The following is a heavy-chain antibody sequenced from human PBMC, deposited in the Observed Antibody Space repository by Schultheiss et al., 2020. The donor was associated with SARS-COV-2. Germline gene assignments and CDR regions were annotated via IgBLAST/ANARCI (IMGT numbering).Heavy chain of an antibody. V-gene: IGHV5-10-1*01. CDR3: ARHDETVTTYWFDP. CDR1: GYTFTSYC. D-gene: IGHD4-17*01. J-gene: IGHJ5*02. CDR2: ICPSDSYT. Sequence: GGSLRLSCTGSGYTFTSYCISWVRQMPGKGLEWMGAICPSDSYTYYSPSFQGHVTISTDKSNSTVYLQMNSLKAADTAVYYCARHDETVTTYWFDPWGQGTLVTVSS.